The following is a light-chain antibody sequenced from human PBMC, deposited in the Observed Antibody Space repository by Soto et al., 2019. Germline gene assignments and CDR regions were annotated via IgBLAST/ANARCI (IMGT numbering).Light chain of an antibody. CDR3: SSYTSSKTLV. CDR1: SIDVGGYNY. J-gene: IGLJ2*01. Sequence: QSARTQPASVSGSPGQSITISCTGTSIDVGGYNYVSWYQQHPVKAPNLVIYDVINRPSGVSNRFSGSKSGNTASLPISGLQAEDEADYYCSSYTSSKTLVLGGGTTLTVL. CDR2: DVI. V-gene: IGLV2-14*03.